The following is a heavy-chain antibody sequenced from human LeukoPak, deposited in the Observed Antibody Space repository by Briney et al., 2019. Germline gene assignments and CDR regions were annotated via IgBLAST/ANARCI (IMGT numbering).Heavy chain of an antibody. V-gene: IGHV3-11*04. CDR3: ARVCGGLRWELYDY. CDR2: ISSSGSTI. Sequence: RGSLRLSCAVSGFTFSDYYMSWILQAPGNGLEWVSYISSSGSTIYYADSVKGRFTISRDNAKNSLYLQMNSLRAEDTAVYYRARVCGGLRWELYDYWGQGTLVTVSS. CDR1: GFTFSDYY. J-gene: IGHJ4*02. D-gene: IGHD1-26*01.